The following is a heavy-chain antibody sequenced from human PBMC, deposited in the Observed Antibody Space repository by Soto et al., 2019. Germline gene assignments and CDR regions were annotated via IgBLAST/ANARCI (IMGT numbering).Heavy chain of an antibody. CDR1: GDSISSYY. J-gene: IGHJ4*02. CDR3: ALRSMAVVPEY. Sequence: QVQLQESGPGLVKPSETLSLTCAVSGDSISSYYCMWIRQPPGKGLESIGYLYYGRSANYNPSLKIRVTWSVATSTNQCSLTLSSRTAADTAVYYCALRSMAVVPEYWGQGTLVTVSS. CDR2: LYYGRSA. D-gene: IGHD3-22*01. V-gene: IGHV4-59*01.